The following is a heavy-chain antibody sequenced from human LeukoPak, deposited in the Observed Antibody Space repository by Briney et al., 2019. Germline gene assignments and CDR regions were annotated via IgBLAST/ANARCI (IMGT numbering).Heavy chain of an antibody. CDR1: GGSISSSSYS. Sequence: PSQTLSLTCTVSGGSISSSSYSWGWIRQPPGKGLEYIGSSSYSGSTYYNPSLKSRVTISVDTSKNQFSLNLNSVTAADTAVYYCSTTIRGWYGGGDYWGQGVLGNGSS. V-gene: IGHV4-39*01. D-gene: IGHD6-19*01. CDR3: STTIRGWYGGGDY. CDR2: SSYSGST. J-gene: IGHJ4*02.